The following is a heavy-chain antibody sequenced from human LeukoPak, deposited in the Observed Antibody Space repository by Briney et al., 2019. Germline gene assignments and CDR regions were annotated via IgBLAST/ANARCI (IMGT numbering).Heavy chain of an antibody. CDR2: ISGSGGST. CDR3: AKGELKPRGYSSSWYYFDY. CDR1: GFTFSSYA. V-gene: IGHV3-23*01. Sequence: SGGSLRLSCAASGFTFSSYAMSWVRQAPGKGLEWVSAISGSGGSTYYADAVKGRFTTSRDNSKNTLYLQMNSLRAEDTAVYYCAKGELKPRGYSSSWYYFDYWGQGTLVTVSS. J-gene: IGHJ4*02. D-gene: IGHD6-13*01.